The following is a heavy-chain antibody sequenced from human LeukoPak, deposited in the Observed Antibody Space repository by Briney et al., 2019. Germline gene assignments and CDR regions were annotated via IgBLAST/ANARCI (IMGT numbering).Heavy chain of an antibody. Sequence: PGGSLRLSCAASGFTFSSYGMHWVRQAPGKGLEWVAVISYDGSNKYYADSVKGRFTISRDNSKNTLYLQMNSLRAEDTAVYYCAKGRGYCSSTSCLDFDCWGQGTLVTVSS. CDR3: AKGRGYCSSTSCLDFDC. CDR2: ISYDGSNK. D-gene: IGHD2-2*01. CDR1: GFTFSSYG. V-gene: IGHV3-30*18. J-gene: IGHJ4*02.